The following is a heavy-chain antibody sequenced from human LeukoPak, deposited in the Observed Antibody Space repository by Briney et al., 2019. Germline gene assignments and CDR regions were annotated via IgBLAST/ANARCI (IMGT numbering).Heavy chain of an antibody. J-gene: IGHJ1*01. V-gene: IGHV3-23*01. Sequence: PGGSLRLSCAASGFTFSSYAMSWVRQAPGKGLEWVSSISAGGGSTYYADSVKGRFTISRDNSKNTLYLRMNSLTAEDTAVYYCAKDVWGSGSYYFLDWGQGTLVTVSS. CDR3: AKDVWGSGSYYFLD. D-gene: IGHD1-26*01. CDR1: GFTFSSYA. CDR2: ISAGGGST.